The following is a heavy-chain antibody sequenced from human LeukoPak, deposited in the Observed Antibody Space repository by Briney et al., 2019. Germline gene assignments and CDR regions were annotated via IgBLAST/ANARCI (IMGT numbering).Heavy chain of an antibody. Sequence: ASVKVSCKASGGTFSSYAISWVRQAPGQGLEWMGRIIPILGIANYAQKFQGRVTITADKSTSTAYMELSRLRSEDTAVYYCATRSWDVDIVATIWYWGQGTLVSVSS. CDR2: IIPILGIA. CDR1: GGTFSSYA. J-gene: IGHJ4*02. D-gene: IGHD5-12*01. V-gene: IGHV1-69*04. CDR3: ATRSWDVDIVATIWY.